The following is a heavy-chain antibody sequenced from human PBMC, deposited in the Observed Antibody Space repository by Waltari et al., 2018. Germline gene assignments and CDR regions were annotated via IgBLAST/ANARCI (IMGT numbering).Heavy chain of an antibody. CDR3: ARGSRYSYGVFDY. V-gene: IGHV4-30-2*01. CDR1: VGSISSGGYS. D-gene: IGHD5-18*01. Sequence: QLQLQESGSGLVKPSQTLSLTCAFSVGSISSGGYSWSWLRQPPGKGLEWIGYIYHSGSTYYNPSLKSRVTISVDRSKNQFSLKLSSVTAADTAVYYCARGSRYSYGVFDYWGQGTLVTVSS. CDR2: IYHSGST. J-gene: IGHJ4*02.